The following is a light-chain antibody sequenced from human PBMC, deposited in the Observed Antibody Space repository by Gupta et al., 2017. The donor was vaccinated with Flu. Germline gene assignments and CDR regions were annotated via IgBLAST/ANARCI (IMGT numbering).Light chain of an antibody. J-gene: IGLJ3*02. V-gene: IGLV2-14*03. CDR1: SSAIDYSF. CDR2: KVS. Sequence: QSGLTQPASVSGPPGQSIAISCTGTSSAIDYSFVSWYQQHPGKAPKVMIYKVSNQSSGVSNRFSGSKSGNTASLIISGLQAEDEADYFCISYTSSYSWVFGGGTKLTVL. CDR3: ISYTSSYSWV.